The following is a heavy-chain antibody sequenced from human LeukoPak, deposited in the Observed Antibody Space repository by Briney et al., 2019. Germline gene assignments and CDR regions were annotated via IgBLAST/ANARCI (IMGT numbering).Heavy chain of an antibody. J-gene: IGHJ2*01. CDR2: IYYSGST. CDR1: GGSNSSYY. V-gene: IGHV4-59*01. Sequence: PSETLSLTSTVSGGSNSSYYWSWIRQPPGKGLEWIGYIYYSGSTNYNPSLKSRVTISVDTSKNQFSLKLSSVTAADTAVYYCARKETVTHERYFDLWGRGTLVTVSS. CDR3: ARKETVTHERYFDL. D-gene: IGHD4-17*01.